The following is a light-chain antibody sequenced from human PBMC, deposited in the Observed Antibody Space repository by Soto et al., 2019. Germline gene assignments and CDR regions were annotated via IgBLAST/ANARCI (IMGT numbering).Light chain of an antibody. J-gene: IGKJ4*01. V-gene: IGKV1-33*01. CDR3: QQYVSLPAA. Sequence: QLTKNQSSLSASVGDRVTITCQASQDISNYLNWYQQKPGKAPKLLIYDASNLETGVPSRFSGSGSGTDFTFTISSLQPEDIATYYFQQYVSLPAAFVGG. CDR1: QDISNY. CDR2: DAS.